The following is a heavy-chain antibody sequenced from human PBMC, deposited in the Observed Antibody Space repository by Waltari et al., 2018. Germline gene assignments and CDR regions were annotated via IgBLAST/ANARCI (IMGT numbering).Heavy chain of an antibody. CDR2: IKPNRGGT. D-gene: IGHD4-17*01. Sequence: QVQLVQSGAEVKKPGASVKVSCKASGYTFTGYYMHWVRQAPGQGLEWMGWIKPNRGGTTHARTFEGRVTMTRETSISPADMELSRLRSDDTAVYYCAREMTTAPFFDYWGQGTLVTVSS. V-gene: IGHV1-2*02. J-gene: IGHJ4*02. CDR1: GYTFTGYY. CDR3: AREMTTAPFFDY.